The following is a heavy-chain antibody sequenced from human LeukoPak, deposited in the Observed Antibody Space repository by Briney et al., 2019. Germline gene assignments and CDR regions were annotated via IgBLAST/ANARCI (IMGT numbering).Heavy chain of an antibody. D-gene: IGHD6-13*01. CDR3: ARGYTSSWFVSYFDY. V-gene: IGHV3-30-3*01. J-gene: IGHJ4*02. Sequence: GGSLRLSCAASGFTFSTYTIHWVRQAPGRGLEWVAVISYDGSSKFYADSVKGRFTISRDNSRNTLYLQMNSLRDEDTAVYYCARGYTSSWFVSYFDYWGQGTLVTVSS. CDR1: GFTFSTYT. CDR2: ISYDGSSK.